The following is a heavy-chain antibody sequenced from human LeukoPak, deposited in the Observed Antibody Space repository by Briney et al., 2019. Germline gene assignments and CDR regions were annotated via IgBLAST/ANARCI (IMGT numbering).Heavy chain of an antibody. Sequence: PGGSLRLSCSTSGFTFSTFAMHWVRQATGKGLEFVSSVSSNGVSTFYAGSVKGRFTVSRDNSENTLYLQMSSLRVEDTAVYYCVRRGNNYGYDYWGQGTLVTVSS. V-gene: IGHV3-64D*06. CDR1: GFTFSTFA. CDR3: VRRGNNYGYDY. CDR2: VSSNGVST. D-gene: IGHD1-26*01. J-gene: IGHJ4*02.